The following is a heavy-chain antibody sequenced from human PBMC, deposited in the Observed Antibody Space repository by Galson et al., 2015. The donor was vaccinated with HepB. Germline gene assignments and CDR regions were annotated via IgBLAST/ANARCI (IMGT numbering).Heavy chain of an antibody. CDR3: ARDWNMRYGYGMDV. CDR1: GFTVSSNY. J-gene: IGHJ6*02. V-gene: IGHV3-53*04. Sequence: SLRLSCAASGFTVSSNYMSWVRQAPGKGLEWVSVIYSGGSTYYADSVKGRFTISRHNSKNTLYLQMNSLRAEDTAVYYCARDWNMRYGYGMDVWGQGTTVTVSS. D-gene: IGHD1/OR15-1a*01. CDR2: IYSGGST.